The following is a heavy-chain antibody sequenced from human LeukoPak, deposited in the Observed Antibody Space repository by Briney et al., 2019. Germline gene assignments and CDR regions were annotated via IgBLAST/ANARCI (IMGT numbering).Heavy chain of an antibody. V-gene: IGHV3-7*03. Sequence: PGGSLRLSCAASGFIFSDYWMSWVRQAPGKGLEWVATTKPDGSDKYYVDSVKGRFTISRDNAKNALYLQMNSLRADDTAMYYCARRGFFDLRGRGTLVSVSS. CDR1: GFIFSDYW. CDR3: ARRGFFDL. CDR2: TKPDGSDK. J-gene: IGHJ2*01.